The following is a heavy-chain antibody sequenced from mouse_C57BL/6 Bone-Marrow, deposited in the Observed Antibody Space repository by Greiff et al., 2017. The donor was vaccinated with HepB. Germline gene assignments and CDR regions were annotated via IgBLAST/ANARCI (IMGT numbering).Heavy chain of an antibody. Sequence: QVQLQQPGAELVKPGASVKLSCKASGYTFTSYWMQWVKQRPGQGLEWIGEIDPSDSYTNYNQKFKGKATLTVDTSSSTAYMQLSSLTSEDSAVEYCARRLLWVGTDYFDYWGQGTTLTVSS. CDR3: ARRLLWVGTDYFDY. CDR1: GYTFTSYW. J-gene: IGHJ2*01. D-gene: IGHD2-14*01. V-gene: IGHV1-50*01. CDR2: IDPSDSYT.